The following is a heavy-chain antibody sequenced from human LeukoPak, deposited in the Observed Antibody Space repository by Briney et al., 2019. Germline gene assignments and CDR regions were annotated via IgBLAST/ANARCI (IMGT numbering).Heavy chain of an antibody. Sequence: ASVKVSCKGSGGTFSSYAISWVGQAPGQGLEGVGIINPSGGRTSYAQKFQGRVTMTRDTSTSTVYMELSSLRSEDTAVYHCARGKIERGYSYGHALDAFDIWGQGTMVTVSA. V-gene: IGHV1-46*01. CDR3: ARGKIERGYSYGHALDAFDI. CDR2: INPSGGRT. CDR1: GGTFSSYA. D-gene: IGHD5-18*01. J-gene: IGHJ3*02.